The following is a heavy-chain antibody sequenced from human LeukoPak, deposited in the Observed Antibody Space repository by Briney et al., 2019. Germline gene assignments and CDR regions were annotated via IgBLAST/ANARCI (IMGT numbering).Heavy chain of an antibody. D-gene: IGHD5-24*01. Sequence: GGSLRLSCAASGFTFDDYTMHWVRQAPGKGLEWVSLISWDGGSTYYADSVKGRFTISRDNSKNSLYLQMNSLRTEDTALYYCAKDIGSGVATIFQHWGQGTLVTVSS. J-gene: IGHJ1*01. CDR2: ISWDGGST. CDR3: AKDIGSGVATIFQH. CDR1: GFTFDDYT. V-gene: IGHV3-43*01.